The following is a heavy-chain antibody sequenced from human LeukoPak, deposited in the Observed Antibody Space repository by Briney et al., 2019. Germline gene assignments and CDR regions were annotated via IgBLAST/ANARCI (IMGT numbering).Heavy chain of an antibody. V-gene: IGHV3-7*01. CDR1: GFTFSSYW. CDR3: AKSPPSVLRFRTGV. CDR2: IKQDGSEK. J-gene: IGHJ4*02. D-gene: IGHD3-3*01. Sequence: GGSLRLSCAASGFTFSSYWMTWVRQAPGKGLEWVANIKQDGSEKFYVDSVKGRFTISRDSAKNSLYLQMNSLRAEDTAVYYCAKSPPSVLRFRTGVWGQGTLVTVSS.